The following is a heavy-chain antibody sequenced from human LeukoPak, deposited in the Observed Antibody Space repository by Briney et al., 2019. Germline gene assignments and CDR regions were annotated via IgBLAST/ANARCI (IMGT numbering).Heavy chain of an antibody. Sequence: SETLSLTCAVYGGSFSGYYWSWIRQPPGKGLEWIGEINHSGSTNYNPSLKSRVTISVDTSKNQSSLKLSSVTAADTAVYYCTRLGYCSSTSCRRTDFDYWGQGTLVTVSS. CDR3: TRLGYCSSTSCRRTDFDY. J-gene: IGHJ4*02. CDR1: GGSFSGYY. D-gene: IGHD2-2*01. V-gene: IGHV4-34*01. CDR2: INHSGST.